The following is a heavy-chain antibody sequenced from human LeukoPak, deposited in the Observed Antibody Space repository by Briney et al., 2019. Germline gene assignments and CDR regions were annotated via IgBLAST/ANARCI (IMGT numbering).Heavy chain of an antibody. CDR2: IYYSGST. D-gene: IGHD3-22*01. Sequence: SETLSLTCTVSGDSITGYYWSWIRQPPGKGLEWIGYIYYSGSTNYNPSLKSRVTISVDTSKNQFSLKLSSVTAADTAVYYCARVARYYDSSGYYSAHYFDYWGQGTLVTVSS. J-gene: IGHJ4*02. CDR1: GDSITGYY. CDR3: ARVARYYDSSGYYSAHYFDY. V-gene: IGHV4-59*01.